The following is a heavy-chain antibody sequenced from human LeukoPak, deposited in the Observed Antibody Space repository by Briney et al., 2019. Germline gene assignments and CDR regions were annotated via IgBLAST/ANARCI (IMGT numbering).Heavy chain of an antibody. CDR3: ASPSPRTGITLWFDP. D-gene: IGHD1-1*01. CDR2: IIPIFGTA. Sequence: GASVKVSCKASGGTFSSYAISWVRQAPGQGLEWVGGIIPIFGTANYAQKFQGRVTITADESTSTAYMELSSLRSEDTAVYYCASPSPRTGITLWFDPWGQGTLVTVSS. V-gene: IGHV1-69*13. CDR1: GGTFSSYA. J-gene: IGHJ5*02.